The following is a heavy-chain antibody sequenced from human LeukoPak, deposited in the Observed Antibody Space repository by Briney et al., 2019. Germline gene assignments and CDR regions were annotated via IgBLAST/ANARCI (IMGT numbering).Heavy chain of an antibody. J-gene: IGHJ4*02. V-gene: IGHV1-2*06. CDR1: GGTFSSYA. CDR3: ARVQDNWNDGFDY. CDR2: INPNSGGT. Sequence: ASVKVSCKASGGTFSSYAISWVRQAPGQGLEWMGRINPNSGGTNYAQKFQGRVTMTRDTSFSTAYMELSRLRSDDTAVYYCARVQDNWNDGFDYWGQGTLVTVSS. D-gene: IGHD1-1*01.